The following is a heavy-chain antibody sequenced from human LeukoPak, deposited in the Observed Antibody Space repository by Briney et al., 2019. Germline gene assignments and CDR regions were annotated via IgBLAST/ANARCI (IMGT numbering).Heavy chain of an antibody. CDR2: FDPEDGET. CDR1: GYTLTELS. J-gene: IGHJ3*02. Sequence: ASVKVSCKVSGYTLTELSMHWVRQAPGKGLEGMGGFDPEDGETIYAQKFQGRVTMTEDTSTDTAYMELSSLRSEDTAVYYCATDPTLGYYDSSGRFGAFDIWGQGIMVTVSS. V-gene: IGHV1-24*01. CDR3: ATDPTLGYYDSSGRFGAFDI. D-gene: IGHD3-22*01.